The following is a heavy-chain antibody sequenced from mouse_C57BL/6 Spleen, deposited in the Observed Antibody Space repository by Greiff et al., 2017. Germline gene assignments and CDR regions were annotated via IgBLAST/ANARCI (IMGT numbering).Heavy chain of an antibody. CDR1: EYEFPSHD. D-gene: IGHD4-1*01. V-gene: IGHV5-2*01. CDR2: INSDGGST. J-gene: IGHJ4*01. CDR3: ARFNWYYAMDY. Sequence: DVMLVESGGGLVQPGESLKLSCESNEYEFPSHDMSWVRKTPEKRLALVAAINSDGGSTYYPDTMERRFIISRDNTKKTLYLQMSSLRSEDTALYYCARFNWYYAMDYWGQGTSVTVSS.